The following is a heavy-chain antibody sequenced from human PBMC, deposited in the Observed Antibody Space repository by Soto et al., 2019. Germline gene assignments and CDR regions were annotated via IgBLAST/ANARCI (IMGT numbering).Heavy chain of an antibody. J-gene: IGHJ4*02. Sequence: SETLSLTCAVSSGTISSSNWWSWVRQPPGKGLEWIGEIYHSETTNYNPSLKSRVTVSVDKSKNQFSLKLNSVIAADTAVYFCARLGAARPFDYWGQGTLVTVSS. V-gene: IGHV4-4*02. CDR2: IYHSETT. CDR1: SGTISSSNW. CDR3: ARLGAARPFDY. D-gene: IGHD6-6*01.